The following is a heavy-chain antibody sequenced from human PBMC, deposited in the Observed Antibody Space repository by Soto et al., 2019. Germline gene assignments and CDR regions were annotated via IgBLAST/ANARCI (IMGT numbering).Heavy chain of an antibody. V-gene: IGHV1-69*01. D-gene: IGHD2-2*01. CDR3: ALPPRTGDQYCMDV. Sequence: QVKLVQSGAEVKKHGSSVKVSCEASGGTFSSYAISWVRQAPGQGLEWMGGIIHSFETPNYAQKFQGRVTITADESTSTAYMELSSLRSEDTAVYYCALPPRTGDQYCMDVWGQGTTVTVSS. CDR2: IIHSFETP. J-gene: IGHJ6*02. CDR1: GGTFSSYA.